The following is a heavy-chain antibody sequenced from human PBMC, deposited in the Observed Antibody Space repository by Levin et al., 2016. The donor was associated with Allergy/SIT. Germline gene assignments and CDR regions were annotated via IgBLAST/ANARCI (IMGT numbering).Heavy chain of an antibody. D-gene: IGHD4-17*01. CDR2: INPSGGST. CDR3: ARFIYGEKSRYGMDV. Sequence: WVRQAPGQGLEWMGIINPSGGSTSYAQKFQGRVTITADESTSTANMELSSLKSEDTAVYYCARFIYGEKSRYGMDVWGQGTTVTVSS. V-gene: IGHV1-46*01. J-gene: IGHJ6*02.